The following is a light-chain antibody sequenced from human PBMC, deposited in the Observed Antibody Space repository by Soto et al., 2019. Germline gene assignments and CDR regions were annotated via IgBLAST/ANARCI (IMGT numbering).Light chain of an antibody. Sequence: DIQMTQSPSTLSASVGARVTITCRASQSISNWLAGYQQKPGKAPKLLIYKASSLESGVPSRFSGSGSGKEFTLTISSLQPDDFATYYCQQYNSYSGTFGEGTKLEIK. CDR1: QSISNW. CDR3: QQYNSYSGT. J-gene: IGKJ2*01. V-gene: IGKV1-5*03. CDR2: KAS.